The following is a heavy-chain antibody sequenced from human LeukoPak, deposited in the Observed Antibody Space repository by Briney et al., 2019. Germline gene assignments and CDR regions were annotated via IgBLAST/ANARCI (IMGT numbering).Heavy chain of an antibody. CDR2: ISGSDSST. CDR3: AKGASPYYYGSGSYYNWYFDL. V-gene: IGHV3-23*01. D-gene: IGHD3-10*01. J-gene: IGHJ2*01. CDR1: GFPFSSYA. Sequence: PGGSLRLSCAASGFPFSSYAMNWVRQAPGKGLEWVSTISGSDSSTYYTDSVKGRFTISRDNSKNTLYLQMNSLRAEDTAVYYCAKGASPYYYGSGSYYNWYFDLWGRGTLVTVSS.